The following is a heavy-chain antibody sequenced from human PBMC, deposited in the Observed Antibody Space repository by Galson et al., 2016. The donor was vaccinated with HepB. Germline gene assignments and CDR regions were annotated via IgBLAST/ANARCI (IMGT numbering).Heavy chain of an antibody. J-gene: IGHJ4*02. Sequence: SLRLSCAASGFTFSTYAMHWVRQAPGKGLEWVAVTSYDGSNSYYAASVKGRFTISRDNSKNTLYLHMNSLTAEDTAVYYCARGETYYYDPDPDDWGQGTLVTVSS. CDR1: GFTFSTYA. CDR2: TSYDGSNS. CDR3: ARGETYYYDPDPDD. V-gene: IGHV3-30-3*01. D-gene: IGHD3-22*01.